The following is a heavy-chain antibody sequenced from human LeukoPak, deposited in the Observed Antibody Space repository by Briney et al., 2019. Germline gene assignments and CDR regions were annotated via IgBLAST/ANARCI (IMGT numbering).Heavy chain of an antibody. CDR1: GFNLSSYA. CDR2: ISYDGRNK. J-gene: IGHJ4*02. CDR3: AKAKDIVVVVAAPKLYYFDY. Sequence: GGPLRLFCAASGFNLSSYAMHWVRPAPGKGLEGVAVISYDGRNKYYADSVKGRVTISRDNSKNTLYLQMNSLRAEDTAVYYCAKAKDIVVVVAAPKLYYFDYWGQGTLVTVSS. V-gene: IGHV3-30*04. D-gene: IGHD2-15*01.